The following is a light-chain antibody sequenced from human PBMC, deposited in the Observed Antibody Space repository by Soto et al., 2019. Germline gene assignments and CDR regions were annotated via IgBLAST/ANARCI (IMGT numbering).Light chain of an antibody. J-gene: IGLJ2*01. Sequence: QSVLTQPASVSGSPGQSITVSCTGTTSDIGTYNYVSWYQQHPGKAPKLIIYEVNNRPSGVSNRFSGSKSGNTASLTISGLQPEDEAEYHCSSYAGYSTSVVFGGGTKLTVL. V-gene: IGLV2-23*02. CDR3: SSYAGYSTSVV. CDR1: TSDIGTYNY. CDR2: EVN.